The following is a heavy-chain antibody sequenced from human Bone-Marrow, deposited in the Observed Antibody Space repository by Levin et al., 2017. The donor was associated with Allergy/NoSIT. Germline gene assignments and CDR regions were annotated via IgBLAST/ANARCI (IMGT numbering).Heavy chain of an antibody. CDR3: TAGVGSGDCDF. V-gene: IGHV3-15*01. Sequence: GGSLILSCAASGFSFSNSWMSWVRQAPGKGLEWVGRIKRKIDGGTVDYAAPVNGRFAVSRDDSKNSLYLQMNSLKSEDTGVYYCTAGVGSGDCDFWGQGTLVTVSP. D-gene: IGHD1-26*01. J-gene: IGHJ4*02. CDR1: GFSFSNSW. CDR2: IKRKIDGGTV.